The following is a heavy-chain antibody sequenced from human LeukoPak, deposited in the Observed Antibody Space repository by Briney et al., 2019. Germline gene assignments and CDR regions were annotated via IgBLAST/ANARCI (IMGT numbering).Heavy chain of an antibody. CDR3: ARGSDTAMVLFSCFDY. D-gene: IGHD5-18*01. Sequence: QSGGSLRLSCAASGFTVRSNYMSWVRQAPGKGLEWVSIIYGGGSVFYADSVKGRFTISRDNARKSLYLQMNTLRAEDTAVYYCARGSDTAMVLFSCFDYWGQGTLVTVSS. CDR2: IYGGGSV. J-gene: IGHJ4*02. V-gene: IGHV3-53*01. CDR1: GFTVRSNY.